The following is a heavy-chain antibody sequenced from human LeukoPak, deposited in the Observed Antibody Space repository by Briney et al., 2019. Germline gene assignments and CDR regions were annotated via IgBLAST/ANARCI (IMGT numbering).Heavy chain of an antibody. CDR2: ISSSSSPI. CDR3: AKDPVVRDLYLEDLDY. D-gene: IGHD3-10*01. CDR1: GFTFGTYS. Sequence: GGSLRLSCAASGFTFGTYSMNWVRQVPGKGLEWVSYISSSSSPIYYADSVKGRFTISRDNSKNTLYLQMNSLRAEDTAVYYCAKDPVVRDLYLEDLDYWGQGTLVTVSS. J-gene: IGHJ4*02. V-gene: IGHV3-48*01.